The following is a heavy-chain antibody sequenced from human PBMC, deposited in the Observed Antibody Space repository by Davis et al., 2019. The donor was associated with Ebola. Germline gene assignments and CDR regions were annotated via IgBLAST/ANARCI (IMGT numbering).Heavy chain of an antibody. Sequence: AASVKVSCKASGYTFTSYYMHWVRQAPGQGLEWMGIINPSGGSTSYAQKFQGRVTITRDTSASTAYMELSSLRSEDTAVYYCARMYSSSSKVDYWGQGTLVTVSS. V-gene: IGHV1-46*01. CDR2: INPSGGST. CDR3: ARMYSSSSKVDY. CDR1: GYTFTSYY. D-gene: IGHD6-6*01. J-gene: IGHJ4*02.